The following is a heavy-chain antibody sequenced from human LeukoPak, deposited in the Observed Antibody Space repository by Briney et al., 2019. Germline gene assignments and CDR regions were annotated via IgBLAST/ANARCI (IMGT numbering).Heavy chain of an antibody. CDR2: FIPILGTP. D-gene: IGHD2-2*01. CDR1: GGTFRSYG. CDR3: VRGLYCSSRISCYDYGLGV. V-gene: IGHV1-69*13. Sequence: GASVKVSCKTSGGTFRSYGLNWVRQAPGQGLEWVGGFIPILGTPSHAQNLQGRVTITADESTSTGYIELSSLRYEDTAVYYCVRGLYCSSRISCYDYGLGVWGQGTTVTVSS. J-gene: IGHJ6*02.